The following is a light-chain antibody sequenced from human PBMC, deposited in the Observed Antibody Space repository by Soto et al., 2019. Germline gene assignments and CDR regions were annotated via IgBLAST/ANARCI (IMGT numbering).Light chain of an antibody. V-gene: IGLV2-14*03. Sequence: QSALPQPASVSGSPGQSITISCTGTSSDVGGYNYVSWYQQHPGKAPKLMIYDVSNRPSGVSNRFSGSKSGNTASLTISWLRDEDEADYYCSSYTSSSLHVFGTGTKLTVL. CDR1: SSDVGGYNY. CDR3: SSYTSSSLHV. J-gene: IGLJ1*01. CDR2: DVS.